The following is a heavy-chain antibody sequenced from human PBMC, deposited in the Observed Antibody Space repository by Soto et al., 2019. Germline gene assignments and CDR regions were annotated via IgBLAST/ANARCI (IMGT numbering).Heavy chain of an antibody. CDR1: GGSISSSSYY. V-gene: IGHV4-39*01. CDR2: IYYSGST. D-gene: IGHD4-17*01. J-gene: IGHJ4*02. Sequence: SETLSLTCTVSGGSISSSSYYWGWIRQPPGKGLEWIGSIYYSGSTYYNPSLKSRVTISVDTSKNQFSLKLSSVTAADTAVYYCARHGQPTTGEIFDYWGQGTLVTVSS. CDR3: ARHGQPTTGEIFDY.